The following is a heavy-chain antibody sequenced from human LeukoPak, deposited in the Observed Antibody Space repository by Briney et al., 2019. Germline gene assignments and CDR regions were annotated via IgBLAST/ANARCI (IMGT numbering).Heavy chain of an antibody. Sequence: GGSLRLSCAASGFTVSSNYMSWVRQAPGKGLEWVSVIYSGDSTYYADSVKGRFTISRDNAKNTLYLQMNSLRAEDAAVYYCTRVQTGRSGLMDVWGRGTTVTVS. V-gene: IGHV3-53*01. CDR3: TRVQTGRSGLMDV. D-gene: IGHD2-8*02. CDR1: GFTVSSNY. CDR2: IYSGDST. J-gene: IGHJ6*02.